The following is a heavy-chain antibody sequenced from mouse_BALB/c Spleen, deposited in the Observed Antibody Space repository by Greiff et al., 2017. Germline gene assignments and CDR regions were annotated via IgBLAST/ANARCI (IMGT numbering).Heavy chain of an antibody. J-gene: IGHJ4*01. CDR1: GFSLTSYG. D-gene: IGHD2-5*01. CDR3: ATSNYGYAMDY. CDR2: IWSGGST. Sequence: VMLVESGPGLVQPSQSLSITCTVSGFSLTSYGVHWVRQSPGKGLEWLGVIWSGGSTDYNAAFISRLSISKDNSKSQVFFKMNSLQANDTAIYYCATSNYGYAMDYWGQGTSVTVSS. V-gene: IGHV2-2*02.